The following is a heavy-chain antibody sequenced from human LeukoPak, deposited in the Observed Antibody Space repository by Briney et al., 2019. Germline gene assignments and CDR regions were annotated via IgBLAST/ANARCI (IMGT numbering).Heavy chain of an antibody. CDR3: AKVWGGESSGYYYAFDI. CDR2: IYPGDSDT. V-gene: IGHV5-51*01. Sequence: GESLKISFKGSGYRFTSYWHGWVRPMPGKGLGWMGIIYPGDSDTRYSPSFQGQVTISADKSISTAYLQWSSLKASDTAMYYCAKVWGGESSGYYYAFDIWGQGTMVTVSS. CDR1: GYRFTSYW. D-gene: IGHD3-22*01. J-gene: IGHJ3*02.